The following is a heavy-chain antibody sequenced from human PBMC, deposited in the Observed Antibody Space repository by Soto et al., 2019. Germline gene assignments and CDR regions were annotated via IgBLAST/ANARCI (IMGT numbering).Heavy chain of an antibody. V-gene: IGHV3-23*01. J-gene: IGHJ6*02. Sequence: EVQLLESGGGLVQPGGSLRLSCAASGFTFSSYAMSWVRQAPGKGLEWVSTISDSGGRTYYADSVKGRFTISRDNSKNTLYLQMNSLSAEDTAIYYCAKRAYSSSRGHYYGMDVWGQGTTVTVSS. CDR1: GFTFSSYA. CDR2: ISDSGGRT. CDR3: AKRAYSSSRGHYYGMDV. D-gene: IGHD6-6*01.